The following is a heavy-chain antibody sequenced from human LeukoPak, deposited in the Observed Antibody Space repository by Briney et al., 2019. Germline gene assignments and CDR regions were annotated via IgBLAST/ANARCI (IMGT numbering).Heavy chain of an antibody. Sequence: WETLSLTCAVYGGSFRSYFWSWIRQAPGMGLEWIGEINHGGSTSYNPSLESRVTISVETSKNQFSLKLSSVTAADTAVYYCAREGVNSGSYHWFDPWGRGSLTAVSS. CDR3: AREGVNSGSYHWFDP. CDR1: GGSFRSYF. D-gene: IGHD3-10*01. J-gene: IGHJ5*02. CDR2: INHGGST. V-gene: IGHV4-34*01.